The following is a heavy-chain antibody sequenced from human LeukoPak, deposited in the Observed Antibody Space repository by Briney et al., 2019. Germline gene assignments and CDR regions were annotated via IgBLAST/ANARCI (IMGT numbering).Heavy chain of an antibody. D-gene: IGHD4-17*01. V-gene: IGHV4-39*01. CDR1: GGSISSSSYY. Sequence: PSETLSLTCTVSGGSISSSSYYWGWIRQPPGKGLEWIGSIYYSGSTYYNPSLQSRVTISVDTSKNQFSLKLSSVTAADTAVYYCARHPRYGDEPFQHWGQGTLVTVSS. CDR3: ARHPRYGDEPFQH. J-gene: IGHJ1*01. CDR2: IYYSGST.